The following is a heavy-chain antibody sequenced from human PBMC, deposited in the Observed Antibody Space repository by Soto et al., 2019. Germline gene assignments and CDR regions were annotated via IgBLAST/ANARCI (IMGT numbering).Heavy chain of an antibody. D-gene: IGHD3-22*01. CDR2: ISYDGSNK. Sequence: GGSLRLSCAASGFTFSSYAMHWVRQAPGKGLEWVAVISYDGSNKYYADSVKGRFTISRDNSKNTLYLQMNSLRAEDTAVYYCARDGARVVITSYGMDVWGQGTTVTVSS. J-gene: IGHJ6*02. CDR3: ARDGARVVITSYGMDV. V-gene: IGHV3-30-3*01. CDR1: GFTFSSYA.